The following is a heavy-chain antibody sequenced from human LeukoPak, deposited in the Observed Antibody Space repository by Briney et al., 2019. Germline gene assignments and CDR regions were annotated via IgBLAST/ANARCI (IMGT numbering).Heavy chain of an antibody. CDR2: INPNSGGT. D-gene: IGHD3-10*01. CDR1: GYTFTGYY. J-gene: IGHJ6*02. Sequence: ASVKVSCKASGYTFTGYYMHWVRQAPGQGLEWMGWINPNSGGTNYAQKFQGRVTMTRDTSISTAYMELRRLRSDDTAVYYCARVPGKYYYGSGSKYYHYYGMDVWGQGTTVTVSS. CDR3: ARVPGKYYYGSGSKYYHYYGMDV. V-gene: IGHV1-2*02.